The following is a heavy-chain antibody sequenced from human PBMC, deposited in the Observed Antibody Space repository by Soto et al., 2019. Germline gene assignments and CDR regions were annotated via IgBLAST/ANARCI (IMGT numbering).Heavy chain of an antibody. Sequence: GGSLRLSCAASGFTFSSYGMHWVRQAPGKGLEWVAVIWYDGSNKYYADSVKGRFTISRDNSKNTLYLQMNSLRAEDTAVYYCARVGSGNTMIVVAPLDSWGQGTLVTVSS. J-gene: IGHJ4*02. CDR2: IWYDGSNK. CDR1: GFTFSSYG. D-gene: IGHD3-22*01. V-gene: IGHV3-33*01. CDR3: ARVGSGNTMIVVAPLDS.